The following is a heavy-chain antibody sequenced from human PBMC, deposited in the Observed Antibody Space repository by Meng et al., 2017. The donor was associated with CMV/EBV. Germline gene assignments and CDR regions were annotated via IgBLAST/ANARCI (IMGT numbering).Heavy chain of an antibody. V-gene: IGHV3-30*02. Sequence: GESLKISCAASGFIFSSYGMHWVRQAPGKGLEWVAFIRYDGSNKYYADSVKGRFTISRDNSKNTLYLQMNSLRAEDTAVYYCKKVSPTETPQGGQRVDVWGQGTTVTVSS. CDR3: KKVSPTETPQGGQRVDV. CDR2: IRYDGSNK. J-gene: IGHJ6*02. D-gene: IGHD4-23*01. CDR1: GFIFSSYG.